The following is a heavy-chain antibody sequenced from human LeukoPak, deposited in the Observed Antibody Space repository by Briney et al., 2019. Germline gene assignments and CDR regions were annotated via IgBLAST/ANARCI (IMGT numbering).Heavy chain of an antibody. V-gene: IGHV4-61*01. Sequence: SETLSLTCTVSGGSVSIGRYQWSWVRQPPGPGLEWIGDIQYNGPPAYNPSLQNRVIILRDESGNQFSLRLSSVTAADTAVYFCARRKADRPRNYYIDYWGQGILVTVSS. J-gene: IGHJ4*02. CDR3: ARRKADRPRNYYIDY. CDR1: GGSVSIGRYQ. CDR2: IQYNGPP. D-gene: IGHD6-6*01.